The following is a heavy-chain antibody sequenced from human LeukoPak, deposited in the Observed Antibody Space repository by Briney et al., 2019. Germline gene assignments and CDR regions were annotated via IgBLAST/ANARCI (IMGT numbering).Heavy chain of an antibody. Sequence: ASVKVSCKASGYTFTGYYMHWVRQAPGQGLEWMGRINPNSGGTNYAQKFQGRVTMTRDTSISTAYMELSRLRTDDTAVYYCARDGGVSSGYTPKSFDYWGQGTLVTVSS. CDR1: GYTFTGYY. J-gene: IGHJ4*02. CDR2: INPNSGGT. V-gene: IGHV1-2*06. D-gene: IGHD3-22*01. CDR3: ARDGGVSSGYTPKSFDY.